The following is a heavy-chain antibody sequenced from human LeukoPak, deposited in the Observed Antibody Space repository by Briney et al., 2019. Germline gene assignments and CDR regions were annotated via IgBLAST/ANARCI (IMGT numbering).Heavy chain of an antibody. D-gene: IGHD6-13*01. V-gene: IGHV4-34*01. Sequence: PSETLSLTCAVYGGSFSGYYWSWIRQPPGKGLEWIGEINHSGSTNYNPSLKSRVTISVDTSKNQFSLKLSSVTAADTAVYYCARRYDRIAAAARFDPWGQGTLVTVSS. J-gene: IGHJ5*02. CDR3: ARRYDRIAAAARFDP. CDR1: GGSFSGYY. CDR2: INHSGST.